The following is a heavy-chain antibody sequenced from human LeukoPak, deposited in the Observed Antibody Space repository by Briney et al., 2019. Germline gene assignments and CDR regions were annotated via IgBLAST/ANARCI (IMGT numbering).Heavy chain of an antibody. CDR1: GYTFTSYD. CDR3: ARGHRYHDYGGNSYWYFDL. CDR2: MNPNSGNT. Sequence: GASVKVSCKAFGYTFTSYDINWVRQATGQGLEWMGWMNPNSGNTGYAQKFQGRVTITRNTSISTAYMELSSLRSEDTAVYYCARGHRYHDYGGNSYWYFDLWGRGTLVTVSS. D-gene: IGHD4-23*01. V-gene: IGHV1-8*03. J-gene: IGHJ2*01.